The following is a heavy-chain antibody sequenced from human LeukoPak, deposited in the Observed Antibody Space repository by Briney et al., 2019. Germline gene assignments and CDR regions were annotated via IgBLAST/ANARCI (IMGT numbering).Heavy chain of an antibody. CDR3: ARVPYYYDSSGYYFDY. V-gene: IGHV3-48*04. D-gene: IGHD3-22*01. J-gene: IGHJ4*02. CDR2: ISSSSSTI. Sequence: PGGSLRLSCAASGFTFSSYGMTWVRQAPGKGLEWVSYISSSSSTIYYADSVKGRFTISRDNAKNSLYLQMNSLRAEDTAVYYCARVPYYYDSSGYYFDYWGQGTLVTVSS. CDR1: GFTFSSYG.